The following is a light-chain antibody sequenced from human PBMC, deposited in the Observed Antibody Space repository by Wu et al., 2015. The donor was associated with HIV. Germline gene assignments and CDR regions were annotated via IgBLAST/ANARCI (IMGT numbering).Light chain of an antibody. J-gene: IGKJ1*01. CDR2: GAS. CDR1: QTVSSSL. CDR3: HLYSSAWT. Sequence: EIVLTQSPGTVSLSPGERATLSCRASQTVSSSLLAWYQQKPGQAPRLLIYGASNRATGIPDRFSGSGSGADFTLTIRRLEPEDLAVYYCHLYSSAWTFGQGTKVEVK. V-gene: IGKV3-20*01.